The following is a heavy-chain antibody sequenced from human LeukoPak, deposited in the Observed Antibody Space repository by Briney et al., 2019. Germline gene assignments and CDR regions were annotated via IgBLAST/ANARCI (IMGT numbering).Heavy chain of an antibody. J-gene: IGHJ5*02. D-gene: IGHD1-26*01. CDR3: AKGLSGSYYVHWFDP. Sequence: GGSLRLSCAASGFTFSSYSMNWVRQAPGKGLEWVSSISSSSSSYIYYADSVKGRFTISRDNSKNTLYLQMNTLRAEDAAVYYCAKGLSGSYYVHWFDPWGQGTLVTVSS. CDR1: GFTFSSYS. V-gene: IGHV3-21*04. CDR2: ISSSSSSYI.